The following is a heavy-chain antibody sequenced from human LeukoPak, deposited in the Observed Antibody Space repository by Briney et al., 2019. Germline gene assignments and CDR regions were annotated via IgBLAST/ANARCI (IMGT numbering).Heavy chain of an antibody. CDR2: IKQDASQE. CDR1: GFTFSSYW. Sequence: PGGSLRLSCAASGFTFSSYWMSWVRQAPAKGPEWVAHIKQDASQEYHVDSVKGRFTISRDNAKNSLYLQMNSLRAEDTAVYYCARGVVYPAWSGPHWSDYWGQGALVTVSS. V-gene: IGHV3-7*01. J-gene: IGHJ4*02. D-gene: IGHD3-3*01. CDR3: ARGVVYPAWSGPHWSDY.